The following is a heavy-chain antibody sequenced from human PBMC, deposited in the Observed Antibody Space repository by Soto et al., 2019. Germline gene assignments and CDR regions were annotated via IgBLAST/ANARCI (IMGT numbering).Heavy chain of an antibody. Sequence: QVQLVESGGGVVQPGRSLRLSCAASGFTFSTYGMHWVRQAPGKGLEWVAVIWSDGTNKYYADSVKGRFTISRDNSKNTQYLQMNSLRAQDTAVYYCARDYESSGFYPQTYYFEYWGQGTLVTVSS. CDR3: ARDYESSGFYPQTYYFEY. J-gene: IGHJ4*02. CDR2: IWSDGTNK. CDR1: GFTFSTYG. V-gene: IGHV3-33*01. D-gene: IGHD3-22*01.